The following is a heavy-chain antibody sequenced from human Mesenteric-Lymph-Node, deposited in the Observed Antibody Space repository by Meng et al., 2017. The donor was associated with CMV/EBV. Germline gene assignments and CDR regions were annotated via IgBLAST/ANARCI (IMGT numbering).Heavy chain of an antibody. D-gene: IGHD4-17*01. CDR1: GFTFSSYG. V-gene: IGHV3-30*02. J-gene: IGHJ3*02. Sequence: GESLKISCAASGFTFSSYGMHWVRQAPGKGLEWVAFIRYDGSNKYYADSVKGRFTISRDNSKNTLYLQMNSLRAEDTAVYYCAKDMYGRLLDAFDIWGQGTMVTVSS. CDR3: AKDMYGRLLDAFDI. CDR2: IRYDGSNK.